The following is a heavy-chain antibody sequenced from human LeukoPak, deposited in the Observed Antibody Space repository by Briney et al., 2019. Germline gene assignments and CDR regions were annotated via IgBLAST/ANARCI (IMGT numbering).Heavy chain of an antibody. V-gene: IGHV4-31*03. CDR1: GGSISSGGYY. CDR2: IYYSGST. CDR3: ARGVVAATRYFDY. D-gene: IGHD2-15*01. Sequence: PSQTLSLTCTVSGGSISSGGYYWSWIRQHPGKGLEWIGYIYYSGSTYYNPFLKSRVTISVDTSKNQFSLKLSSVTAADTAVYYCARGVVAATRYFDYWGQGTLVTVSS. J-gene: IGHJ4*02.